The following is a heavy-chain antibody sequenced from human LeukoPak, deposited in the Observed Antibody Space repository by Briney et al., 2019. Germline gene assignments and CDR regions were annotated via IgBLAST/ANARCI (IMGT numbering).Heavy chain of an antibody. D-gene: IGHD1-1*01. V-gene: IGHV3-11*04. CDR1: GSTFNDYY. Sequence: GGSLRLPCAASGSTFNDYYMSWIRQAPGKGLEWVSCISSSGTTKYYADSVKGRFTISRDNAKKSMYLQMNSLRAEDTAVYYCARVRSRNWNDAFDIWGQGTMVTVSS. CDR2: ISSSGTTK. J-gene: IGHJ3*02. CDR3: ARVRSRNWNDAFDI.